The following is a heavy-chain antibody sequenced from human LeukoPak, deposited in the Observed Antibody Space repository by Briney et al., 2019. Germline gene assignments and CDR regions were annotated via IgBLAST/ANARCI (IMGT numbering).Heavy chain of an antibody. Sequence: GASVKVSCKASGYTFTSYDINGVRQATGQGLEWMGWMNPNSGNTGYAQKFQGRVTSTRNTPISTAYIEPSSLRSEDTAVYYCARGRTHYDYVWGSYQGPNDYWGQGTLVTVSS. V-gene: IGHV1-8*01. J-gene: IGHJ4*02. CDR2: MNPNSGNT. CDR3: ARGRTHYDYVWGSYQGPNDY. CDR1: GYTFTSYD. D-gene: IGHD3-16*02.